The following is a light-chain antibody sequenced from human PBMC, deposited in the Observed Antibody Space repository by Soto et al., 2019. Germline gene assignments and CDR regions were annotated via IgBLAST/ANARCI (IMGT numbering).Light chain of an antibody. CDR2: RNN. CDR3: AAWDDSLSGVV. J-gene: IGLJ3*02. Sequence: QSVLTQPPSASGTPGQRVAISCSGSSSNIGSNYVYWYHQLPGTAPKLLIYRNNQRPSGVPDRFSGSKSGTSASLAISGLRSDDEAVYYCAAWDDSLSGVVFGGGTKLTVL. V-gene: IGLV1-47*01. CDR1: SSNIGSNY.